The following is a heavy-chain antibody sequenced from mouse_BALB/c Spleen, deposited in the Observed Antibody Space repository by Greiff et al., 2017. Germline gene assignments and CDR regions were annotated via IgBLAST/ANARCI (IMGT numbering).Heavy chain of an antibody. V-gene: IGHV2-2*02. J-gene: IGHJ4*01. Sequence: VKLMESGPGLVQPSQSLSITCTVSGFSLTSYGVHWVRQSPGKGLEWLGVIWSGGSTDYNAAFISRLSISKDNSKSQVFFKMNSLQANDTAIYYCATSYYYGSSYEAMDYWGQGTSVTVSS. CDR2: IWSGGST. D-gene: IGHD1-1*01. CDR3: ATSYYYGSSYEAMDY. CDR1: GFSLTSYG.